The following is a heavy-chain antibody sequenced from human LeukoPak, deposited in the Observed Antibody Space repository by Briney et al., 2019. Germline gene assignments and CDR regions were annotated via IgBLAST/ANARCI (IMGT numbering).Heavy chain of an antibody. D-gene: IGHD3-22*01. J-gene: IGHJ4*02. CDR2: ISGGGDVA. CDR1: GFSLSAYA. CDR3: ARKYDSSGYFDC. V-gene: IGHV3-23*01. Sequence: GGSLRLCCIASGFSLSAYAMGWVRQTPGKGLEWVSAISGGGDVAYYAGSVKGRFTISRDNSKNTVYLQMDSLRGEDTAVYYCARKYDSSGYFDCWGRGTLVTVSS.